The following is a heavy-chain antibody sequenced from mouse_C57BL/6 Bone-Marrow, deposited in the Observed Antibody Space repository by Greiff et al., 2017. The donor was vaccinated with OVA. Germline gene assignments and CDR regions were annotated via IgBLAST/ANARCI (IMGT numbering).Heavy chain of an antibody. CDR3: ARSKVVDYAMDY. CDR2: IHPNSGST. CDR1: GYTFTSYW. Sequence: QVQLKQPGAELVKPGASVKLSCKASGYTFTSYWMHWVKQRPGQGLEWIGMIHPNSGSTNYNEKFKSKATLTVDKSSSTAYMQLSSLTSEDSAVYYCARSKVVDYAMDYWGQGTSVTVSS. D-gene: IGHD1-1*01. J-gene: IGHJ4*01. V-gene: IGHV1-64*01.